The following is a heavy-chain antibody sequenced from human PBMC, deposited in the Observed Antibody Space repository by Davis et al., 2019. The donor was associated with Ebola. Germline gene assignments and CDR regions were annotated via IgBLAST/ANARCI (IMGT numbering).Heavy chain of an antibody. Sequence: MPSETLSLTCTVSGGSISSSSYYWGWIRQPPGKGLEWIGSIYYSGSTYYNPSLKSRVTISVDTSKNQFSLKLSSVTAADTAIYYCVRSVPPVSSTSTSGDYLDYLGQGTQVTVSS. CDR1: GGSISSSSYY. D-gene: IGHD6-6*01. V-gene: IGHV4-39*07. J-gene: IGHJ4*02. CDR3: VRSVPPVSSTSTSGDYLDY. CDR2: IYYSGST.